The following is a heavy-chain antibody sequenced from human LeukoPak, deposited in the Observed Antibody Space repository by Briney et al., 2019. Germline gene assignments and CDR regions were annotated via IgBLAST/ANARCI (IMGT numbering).Heavy chain of an antibody. J-gene: IGHJ2*01. CDR1: GFTFSSYG. Sequence: GGSLRLSCAASGFTFSSYGMSWVRQAPGKGLEWVSGLSGSGGSTYYADSMKGRFTISRDNSKNTMYLQMNSLRAEDTAVYYCARVYYSSSYDYWYFDLWGRGTLVTVSS. CDR2: LSGSGGST. D-gene: IGHD6-13*01. V-gene: IGHV3-23*01. CDR3: ARVYYSSSYDYWYFDL.